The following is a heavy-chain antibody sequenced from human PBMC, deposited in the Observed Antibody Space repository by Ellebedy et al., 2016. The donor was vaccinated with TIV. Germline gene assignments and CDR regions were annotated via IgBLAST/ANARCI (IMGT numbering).Heavy chain of an antibody. V-gene: IGHV3-7*04. J-gene: IGHJ4*02. Sequence: GESLKISCAASGFTFSSYGMHWVRQAPGKGLEWVANIENDGTDKYYVDSVKGRFTISRDNARNSLYLQMTSLRAEDTAVYYCARDNWNGLASDYWGQGTLVTVSS. CDR1: GFTFSSYG. D-gene: IGHD1-20*01. CDR3: ARDNWNGLASDY. CDR2: IENDGTDK.